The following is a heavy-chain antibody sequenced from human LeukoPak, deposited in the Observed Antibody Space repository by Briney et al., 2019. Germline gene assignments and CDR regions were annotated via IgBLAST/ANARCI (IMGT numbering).Heavy chain of an antibody. J-gene: IGHJ4*02. CDR2: IGAYNGNT. CDR3: ARGVVVVVPYYFHY. Sequence: ASVKVSCKASGYAFTSYGISWVRQAPGQGLEWMGWIGAYNGNTNYAQKLQGRVTMTTDTSTSTAYMELRSLRSDDTAVYYCARGVVVVVPYYFHYWGQGTLDTLPS. V-gene: IGHV1-18*01. D-gene: IGHD3-22*01. CDR1: GYAFTSYG.